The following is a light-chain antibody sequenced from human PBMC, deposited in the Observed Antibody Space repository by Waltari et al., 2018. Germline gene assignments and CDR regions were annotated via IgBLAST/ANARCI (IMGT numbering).Light chain of an antibody. CDR1: SSNIGSNY. Sequence: QSVVTQPPSVSAAPGQKVTISCSGGSSNIGSNYVSWYQHLPGTAPKLLIYDNDKGPSGIPDRCSGSKSATSATLGITGLQAGDEADYYCGTWDSSLSAGLFGGGTKLTIL. CDR3: GTWDSSLSAGL. J-gene: IGLJ3*02. V-gene: IGLV1-51*01. CDR2: DND.